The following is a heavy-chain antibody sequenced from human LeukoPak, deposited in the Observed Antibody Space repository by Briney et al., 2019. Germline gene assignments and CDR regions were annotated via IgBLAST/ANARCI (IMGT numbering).Heavy chain of an antibody. Sequence: ASVKVSCKASGYTFTNYGISWVRQAPGQGLEWMGWISAYNGNTNYARKLQGRVTMTTDTSTSTAYMELRSLRSDDTAVYYCARDLRPAAGLAHYYYGMDVWGQGTTVTVSS. V-gene: IGHV1-18*01. CDR2: ISAYNGNT. J-gene: IGHJ6*02. CDR1: GYTFTNYG. D-gene: IGHD6-13*01. CDR3: ARDLRPAAGLAHYYYGMDV.